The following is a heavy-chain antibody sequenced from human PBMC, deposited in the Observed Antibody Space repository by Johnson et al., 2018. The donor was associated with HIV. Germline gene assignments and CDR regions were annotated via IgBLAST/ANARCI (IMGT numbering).Heavy chain of an antibody. Sequence: VQVLESGGGVVQPGGSLRLSCAASGFTFSGSGMHWVRQSPGKGLEWVAVISYDGSNKYYADSVKGRFTISRENSKNTLYRQMNSMRAEDTAVYYCARDRGTMIVVGSAFDIWGQGTKVTVAS. J-gene: IGHJ3*02. D-gene: IGHD3-22*01. V-gene: IGHV3-30*03. CDR2: ISYDGSNK. CDR3: ARDRGTMIVVGSAFDI. CDR1: GFTFSGSG.